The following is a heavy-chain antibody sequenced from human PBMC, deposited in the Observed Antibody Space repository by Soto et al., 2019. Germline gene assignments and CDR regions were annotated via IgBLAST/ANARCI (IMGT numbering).Heavy chain of an antibody. V-gene: IGHV1-2*04. D-gene: IGHD6-13*01. J-gene: IGHJ6*03. CDR2: INPNSGGT. CDR1: GYTLTGYY. CDR3: ARSAGDYYYYMDV. Sequence: ASVKVSCRASGYTLTGYYMDWVRQAPGQGLEWMGWINPNSGGTNYAQKFQGWVTMTRDTSIGTAYMGLSRLRSDDTAVYYCARSAGDYYYYMDVWGKGTTVTVSS.